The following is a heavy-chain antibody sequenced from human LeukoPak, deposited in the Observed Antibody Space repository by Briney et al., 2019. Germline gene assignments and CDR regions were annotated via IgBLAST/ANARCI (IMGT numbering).Heavy chain of an antibody. CDR1: GYTFNDYY. J-gene: IGHJ4*02. CDR3: ARDKSTTVRFLQYY. D-gene: IGHD3-3*01. V-gene: IGHV1-2*02. CDR2: INPNSGVT. Sequence: ASVKVSCKASGYTFNDYYMHWVRQAPGQGLEWMGWINPNSGVTKYAQKFQGRVFMTRDMSISTAYMELSSLRSDDTAVYYCARDKSTTVRFLQYYWGQGTLVTVSS.